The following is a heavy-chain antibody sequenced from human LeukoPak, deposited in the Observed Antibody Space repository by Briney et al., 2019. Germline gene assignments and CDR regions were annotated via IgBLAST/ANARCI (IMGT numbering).Heavy chain of an antibody. Sequence: PGGSLRLSCAASGFTFSSYEMNWVRQAPGKGLEWVSYISSSGRTIYYADSVKGRFTISRDNAENSVYLQMNSLGAEDTAVYYCARDSGYSYGSFDYWGQGTLVTVLS. D-gene: IGHD5-18*01. CDR2: ISSSGRTI. J-gene: IGHJ4*02. V-gene: IGHV3-48*03. CDR1: GFTFSSYE. CDR3: ARDSGYSYGSFDY.